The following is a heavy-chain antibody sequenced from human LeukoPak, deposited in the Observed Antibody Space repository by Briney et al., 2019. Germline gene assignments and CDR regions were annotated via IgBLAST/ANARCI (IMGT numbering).Heavy chain of an antibody. D-gene: IGHD3-22*01. CDR2: IVVGSGNT. CDR1: GFTFTSSA. V-gene: IGHV1-58*02. J-gene: IGHJ4*02. Sequence: ASVKVSCNASGFTFTSSAMQWVRQARGQRLEWIGWIVVGSGNTNYAQKLQGRVTMTTDTSTSTAYMELRSLRSDDTAVYYCATSAMGGYYPGYDYWGQGTLVTVSS. CDR3: ATSAMGGYYPGYDY.